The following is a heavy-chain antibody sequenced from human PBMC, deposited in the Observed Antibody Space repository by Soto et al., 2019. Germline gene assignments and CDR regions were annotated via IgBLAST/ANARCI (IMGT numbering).Heavy chain of an antibody. V-gene: IGHV1-18*01. CDR1: GYSFLYYA. Sequence: QVQLVQSGGEVREPGASVKVSCKAPGYSFLYYAISWVRQAPGQGLEWLGWITPYNANTKYGERVQGRVTITTDTATRTAYLELRSLTSDDTAVYYCAVRGSDTSKGLLGWGQGTLVTVSS. J-gene: IGHJ4*02. CDR3: AVRGSDTSKGLLG. CDR2: ITPYNANT. D-gene: IGHD6-19*01.